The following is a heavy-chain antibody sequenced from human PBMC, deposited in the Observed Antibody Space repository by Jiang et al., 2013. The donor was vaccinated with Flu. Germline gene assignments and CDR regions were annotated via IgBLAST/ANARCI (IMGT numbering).Heavy chain of an antibody. V-gene: IGHV1-69*17. Sequence: QLVESGAEVKKSGAEVKVSCQASGDTFSTYAITWVRQTPGQGLQWVGGIIPFYGIAHYAQTFQARVKITADKSTNTAYMELNSLRSEDTAVYYCASVTDYYDRSGYFPDFWGQGALVIVSS. CDR1: GDTFSTYA. CDR2: IIPFYGIA. D-gene: IGHD3-22*01. CDR3: ASVTDYYDRSGYFPDF. J-gene: IGHJ4*02.